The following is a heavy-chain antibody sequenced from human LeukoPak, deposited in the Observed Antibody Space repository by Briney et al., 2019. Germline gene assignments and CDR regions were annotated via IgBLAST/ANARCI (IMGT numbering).Heavy chain of an antibody. V-gene: IGHV4-59*01. D-gene: IGHD5-24*01. CDR2: IYYSGST. CDR3: AREMATIPAFDI. J-gene: IGHJ3*02. CDR1: GGSISSYY. Sequence: SETLSLTCTVSGGSISSYYWSWIRQPPGKGLEWIGYIYYSGSTNYNPSLKSRVTISVDTSKNQFSLKLSSVTAADTAVYHCAREMATIPAFDIWGQGTMVTVSS.